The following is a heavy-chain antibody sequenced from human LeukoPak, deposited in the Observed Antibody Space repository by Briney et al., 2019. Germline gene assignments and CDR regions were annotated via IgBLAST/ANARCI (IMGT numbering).Heavy chain of an antibody. J-gene: IGHJ4*02. CDR2: IYYTWST. V-gene: IGHV4-59*07. CDR1: GASISSDY. Sequence: ASDTLSLICSVTGASISSDYWSWIRQATGKGLEWIGYIYYTWSTNYNPSLKSRVTISADTSMNQFSLKLKSVSAADTAVYYCARGSFDGSAYYYDYWGQGTLVTVSS. D-gene: IGHD3-22*01. CDR3: ARGSFDGSAYYYDY.